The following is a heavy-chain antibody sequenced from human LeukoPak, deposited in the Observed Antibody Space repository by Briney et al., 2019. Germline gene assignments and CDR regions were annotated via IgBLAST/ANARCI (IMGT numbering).Heavy chain of an antibody. CDR3: AKDFSSGWYSFFDY. Sequence: GGSLRLSCEASGFAFSSSAMTWVRQAPGKGLEWVSTISTSGGSTYYADSVKGRFTISRDNSKNTLYLQMNSLRAEDTAVYYCAKDFSSGWYSFFDYWGQGTLVTVSS. D-gene: IGHD6-19*01. J-gene: IGHJ4*02. V-gene: IGHV3-23*01. CDR1: GFAFSSSA. CDR2: ISTSGGST.